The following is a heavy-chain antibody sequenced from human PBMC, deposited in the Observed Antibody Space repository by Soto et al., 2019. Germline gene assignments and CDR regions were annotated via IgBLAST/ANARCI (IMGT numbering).Heavy chain of an antibody. J-gene: IGHJ6*02. Sequence: QVQLQESGPGLVKPSETLSLTCTVSGGTISRYYWSWIRQPPGKGLEWIGYMYNTGSTVYNPSFRRRRPISVDTSKNQFSLTLNSVTAADTAVYYCARDLWGYCGTDCYPLDVWGQGTTVTVSS. CDR3: ARDLWGYCGTDCYPLDV. CDR2: MYNTGST. CDR1: GGTISRYY. V-gene: IGHV4-59*01. D-gene: IGHD2-21*02.